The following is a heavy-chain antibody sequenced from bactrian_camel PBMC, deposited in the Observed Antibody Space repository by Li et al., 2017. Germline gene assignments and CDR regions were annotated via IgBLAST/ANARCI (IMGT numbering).Heavy chain of an antibody. V-gene: IGHV3S28*01. CDR2: IASGDGST. CDR1: GFTFSSYY. Sequence: QLVESGGGLVQPGGSLRLSCAASGFTFSSYYMSWVRQAPGKGLEWVSQIASGDGSTYYADSVKGRFTVSRDNAKKTLYLQLNSLKPEDTGTYYCADLHGSLEPDKHYWSQGTQVTVS. J-gene: IGHJ4*01. CDR3: ADLHGSLEPDKHY.